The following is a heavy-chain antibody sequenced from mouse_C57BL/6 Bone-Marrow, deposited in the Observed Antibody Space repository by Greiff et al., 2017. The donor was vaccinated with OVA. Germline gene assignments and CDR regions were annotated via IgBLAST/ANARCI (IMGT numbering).Heavy chain of an antibody. J-gene: IGHJ4*01. Sequence: VQLQQPGAELVRPGSSVKLSCKASGYTFTSYWMHWVKQRPIQGLEWIGNIDPSDSETHYNQKFKDKATLTVDKSSSTAYMQLSSLTSEDSAVYYGARSSSGYCYAMDYWGQGTSVTVSS. CDR3: ARSSSGYCYAMDY. D-gene: IGHD3-2*02. CDR2: IDPSDSET. V-gene: IGHV1-52*01. CDR1: GYTFTSYW.